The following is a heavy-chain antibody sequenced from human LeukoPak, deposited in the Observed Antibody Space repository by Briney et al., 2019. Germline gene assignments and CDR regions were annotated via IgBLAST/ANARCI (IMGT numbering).Heavy chain of an antibody. V-gene: IGHV4-4*02. D-gene: IGHD1-26*01. CDR1: GGSISSSNW. Sequence: PSETLSLTCAVSGGSISSSNWWSWVRQPPGKGLEWIGEIYHSGSTNYNPSLKSRVTISVDKSKNQFSLKLSSVTAADTAVYYCARVVDDVGSYYYYCGMDVWGQGTTVTVSS. J-gene: IGHJ6*02. CDR3: ARVVDDVGSYYYYCGMDV. CDR2: IYHSGST.